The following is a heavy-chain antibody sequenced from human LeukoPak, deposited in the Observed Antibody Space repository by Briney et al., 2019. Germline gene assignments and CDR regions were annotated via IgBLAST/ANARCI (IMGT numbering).Heavy chain of an antibody. J-gene: IGHJ4*02. Sequence: GGSLRLSCAVSGFTFSGHWMFWVRQAPGKGLVWVSSTNSDGSSTGYTDSVKGRFTISRDNSKNTLHLQMNSLRAEDTAVYFCARRSGVAVAGAFDYWGQGTLVTVSS. V-gene: IGHV3-74*01. CDR3: ARRSGVAVAGAFDY. CDR1: GFTFSGHW. D-gene: IGHD6-19*01. CDR2: TNSDGSST.